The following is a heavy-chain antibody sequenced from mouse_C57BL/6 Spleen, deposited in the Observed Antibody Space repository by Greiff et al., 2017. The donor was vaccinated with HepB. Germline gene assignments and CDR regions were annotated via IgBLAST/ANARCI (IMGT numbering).Heavy chain of an antibody. Sequence: QVHVKQPGAELVKPGASVKLSCKASGYTFTSYWMHWVKQRPGQGLEWIGMIHPNSGSTNYNEKFKSKATLTVDKSSSTAYMQLSSLTSEDSAVYYCARLGYYVHYYAMGCWGQGTSVIVSS. D-gene: IGHD2-3*01. CDR2: IHPNSGST. J-gene: IGHJ4*01. V-gene: IGHV1-64*01. CDR3: ARLGYYVHYYAMGC. CDR1: GYTFTSYW.